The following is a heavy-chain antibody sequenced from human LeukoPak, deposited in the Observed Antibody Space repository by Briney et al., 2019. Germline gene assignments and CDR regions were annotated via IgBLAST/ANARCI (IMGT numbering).Heavy chain of an antibody. CDR3: ARGKEMATILGYYYYMDV. V-gene: IGHV4-59*01. CDR2: IYYSGST. D-gene: IGHD5-24*01. J-gene: IGHJ6*03. CDR1: GGSFSGYY. Sequence: SETLSLTCAVYGGSFSGYYWSWIRQPPGKGLEWIGYIYYSGSTNYNPSLKSRVTISVDTSKNQFSLKLSSVTAADTAVYYCARGKEMATILGYYYYMDVWGKGTTVTVSS.